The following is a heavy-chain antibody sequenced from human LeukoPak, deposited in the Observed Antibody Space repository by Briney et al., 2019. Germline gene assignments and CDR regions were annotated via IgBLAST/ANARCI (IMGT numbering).Heavy chain of an antibody. V-gene: IGHV3-30*03. CDR1: RFTFNNAW. CDR3: ARQHCSGGDCYFFD. J-gene: IGHJ4*02. D-gene: IGHD2-15*01. CDR2: ISYDGSNK. Sequence: GGSLRLSCVASRFTFNNAWMNWVRQAPGKGLEWVAVISYDGSNKYYADSVKGRFTISRDNSKNTLYLQLNSLRAEDTAVYYCARQHCSGGDCYFFDWGQGTLVTVSS.